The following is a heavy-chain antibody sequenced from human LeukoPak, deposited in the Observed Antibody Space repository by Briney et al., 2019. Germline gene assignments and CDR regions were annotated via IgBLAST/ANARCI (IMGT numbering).Heavy chain of an antibody. D-gene: IGHD1-26*01. CDR3: TRAGSSGRYRLGYFDY. CDR1: GFTFGDYA. V-gene: IGHV3-49*03. Sequence: GGSLRLSCTASGFTFGDYAMSWFRQAPGKGLEWVGFIRSKAYGGTTEYAASVKGRFTISRDDSKSIAYLQMNSLKTEDTAVYYCTRAGSSGRYRLGYFDYWGQGTLVTVSS. CDR2: IRSKAYGGTT. J-gene: IGHJ4*02.